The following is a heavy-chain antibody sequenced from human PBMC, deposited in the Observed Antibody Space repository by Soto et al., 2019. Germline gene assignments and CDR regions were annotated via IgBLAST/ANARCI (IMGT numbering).Heavy chain of an antibody. CDR3: ARACDEWLASLGAFDI. D-gene: IGHD6-19*01. J-gene: IGHJ3*02. CDR1: GGTFSSYT. V-gene: IGHV1-69*02. CDR2: IIPILGIA. Sequence: QVQLVQSGAEVKKPGSSVKVSCKASGGTFSSYTISWVRQAPGQGLEWMGRIIPILGIANYAQKFQGRVTVTADKSTSTAYMELSGLRSEDKAVYYCARACDEWLASLGAFDIWGQGTMVTVSS.